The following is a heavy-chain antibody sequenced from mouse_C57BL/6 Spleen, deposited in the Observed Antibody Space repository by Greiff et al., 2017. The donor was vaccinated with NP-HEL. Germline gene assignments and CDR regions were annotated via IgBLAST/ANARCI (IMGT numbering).Heavy chain of an antibody. V-gene: IGHV1-80*01. J-gene: IGHJ1*03. CDR2: IYPGDGDT. CDR1: GYAFSSYW. CDR3: ARDWYYDV. Sequence: QVQLQQSGAELVKPGASVKISCKASGYAFSSYWMNWVKQRPGKGLEWIGQIYPGDGDTNYNGKFKGKATLTADKSSSTAYMQIRRLPSEDSAVYFCARDWYYDVWGTGTTVTVSS.